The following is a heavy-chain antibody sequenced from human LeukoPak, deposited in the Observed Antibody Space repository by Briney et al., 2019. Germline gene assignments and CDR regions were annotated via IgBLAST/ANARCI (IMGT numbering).Heavy chain of an antibody. Sequence: PGGSLRLSCSASGLTLSGYWMHWVRQIPGKGLVWVSRIDGDGSGTSYADSVRGRFTISRDISSNTLYLEMSSLRAEDTARYYCARAPPYYYDSRGYHYERGNYHYGMDVWGQGTTVIVS. V-gene: IGHV3-74*01. D-gene: IGHD3-22*01. CDR3: ARAPPYYYDSRGYHYERGNYHYGMDV. CDR2: IDGDGSGT. J-gene: IGHJ6*02. CDR1: GLTLSGYW.